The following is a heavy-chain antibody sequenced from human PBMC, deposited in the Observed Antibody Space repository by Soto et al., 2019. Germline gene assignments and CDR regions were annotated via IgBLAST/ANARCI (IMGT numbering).Heavy chain of an antibody. J-gene: IGHJ4*02. D-gene: IGHD3-22*01. Sequence: SETLSLTCAVSGGSISSSNWWSWVRQPPGKGLEWIGEIYHSGSTNYNPSLKSRVTISVDKSKNQFSLKLSSVTAADTAVYYCARGAYYYDSSGYFGLDYWGQGTLVTVSS. CDR2: IYHSGST. CDR1: GGSISSSNW. CDR3: ARGAYYYDSSGYFGLDY. V-gene: IGHV4-4*02.